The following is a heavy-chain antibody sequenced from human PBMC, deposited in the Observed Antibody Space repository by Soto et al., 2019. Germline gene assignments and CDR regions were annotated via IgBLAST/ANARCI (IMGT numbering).Heavy chain of an antibody. CDR3: ALGDSGSFDY. J-gene: IGHJ4*02. D-gene: IGHD3-22*01. Sequence: VASVKVSCKVSGYTLTELSMHWVRQAPGKGLEWMGGFDPEDGETIYAQKFQGRVTMTEDTSTDPAYMELSSLRSEDTAVYYCALGDSGSFDYWGQGTLVTVSS. CDR2: FDPEDGET. V-gene: IGHV1-24*01. CDR1: GYTLTELS.